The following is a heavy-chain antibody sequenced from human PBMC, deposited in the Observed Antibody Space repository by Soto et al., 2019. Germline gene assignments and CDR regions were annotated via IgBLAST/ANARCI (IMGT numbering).Heavy chain of an antibody. CDR3: ARCITIWIVFGI. D-gene: IGHD3-3*01. V-gene: IGHV4-59*08. Sequence: QVQLQESGPGLVKPLVTLSLTCTVSGGSISSYYWNWIRQSPGKGLEYIGYIYNSGGTNYNPSLKSRVIVSIDTSNNQFSRRLNTVTAADTAIFYWARCITIWIVFGIWGQGTMVIVSS. J-gene: IGHJ3*02. CDR1: GGSISSYY. CDR2: IYNSGGT.